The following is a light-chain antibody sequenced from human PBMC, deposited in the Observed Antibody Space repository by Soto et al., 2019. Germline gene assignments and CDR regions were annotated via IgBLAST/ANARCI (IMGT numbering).Light chain of an antibody. Sequence: IGLSQSPGALSLSQGERATLSFRASQSVSSSYLAWYQQKPGQAPRLLIYGASSRATGIPDRFSGSGSGTDFTLTISRLEPEDFTVYYCQQYGSSPEPFGQGT. CDR1: QSVSSSY. CDR2: GAS. CDR3: QQYGSSPEP. V-gene: IGKV3-20*01. J-gene: IGKJ1*01.